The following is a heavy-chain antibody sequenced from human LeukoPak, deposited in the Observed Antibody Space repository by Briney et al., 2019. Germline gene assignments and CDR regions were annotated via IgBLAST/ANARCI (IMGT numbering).Heavy chain of an antibody. Sequence: GASGKVSCKASGYTFTGYYMHWVRQAPGQGLEWMGWINPNSGGTNYAQKFQGRVTMTRDTSISTAYMELSRLRSDDTAVYYCARSLYDSSGYSLGYWGQGTLVTVSS. CDR2: INPNSGGT. CDR1: GYTFTGYY. J-gene: IGHJ4*02. CDR3: ARSLYDSSGYSLGY. V-gene: IGHV1-2*02. D-gene: IGHD3-22*01.